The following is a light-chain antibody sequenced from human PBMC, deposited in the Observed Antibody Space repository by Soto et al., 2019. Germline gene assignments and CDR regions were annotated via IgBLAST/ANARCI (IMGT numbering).Light chain of an antibody. Sequence: QSALTQPPSASGSPGQSVAISCTGTASDIGGYTFVSWYQQHPGKAPKLLIYDVNKRPSGVPDRFSGSKSGNTASLTVSGLQAEEEADSYCSAHGGTNPHVFGTGTKLTVL. CDR3: SAHGGTNPHV. V-gene: IGLV2-8*01. J-gene: IGLJ1*01. CDR1: ASDIGGYTF. CDR2: DVN.